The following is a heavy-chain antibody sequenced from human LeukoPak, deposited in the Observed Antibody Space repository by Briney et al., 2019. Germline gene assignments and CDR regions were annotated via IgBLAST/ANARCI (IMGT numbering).Heavy chain of an antibody. D-gene: IGHD3-3*01. CDR2: INPNSGGT. J-gene: IGHJ6*03. V-gene: IGHV1-2*02. CDR3: ARGARFLEWFNYYYYMDV. CDR1: GYTFTSYA. Sequence: GASVKVSCKASGYTFTSYAMNWVRQAPGQGLEWMGWINPNSGGTNYAQKFQGRVTMTRDTSISTAYMELSRLRSDDTAVYYCARGARFLEWFNYYYYMDVWGKGTTVTVSS.